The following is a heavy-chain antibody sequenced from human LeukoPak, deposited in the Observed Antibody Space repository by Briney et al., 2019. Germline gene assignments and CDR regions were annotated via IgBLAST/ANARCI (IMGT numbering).Heavy chain of an antibody. D-gene: IGHD3-22*01. J-gene: IGHJ4*02. CDR2: INHSGST. CDR1: GGSFSGYY. Sequence: SETLSLTCAVYGGSFSGYYWSWIRQPPGKGLEWIGEINHSGSTNYNPSLKSRVTISVDTSKNQFSLKLSSVTAADTAVYYCARGNYYDSSGYYFDYWGQGTLVTVSS. CDR3: ARGNYYDSSGYYFDY. V-gene: IGHV4-34*01.